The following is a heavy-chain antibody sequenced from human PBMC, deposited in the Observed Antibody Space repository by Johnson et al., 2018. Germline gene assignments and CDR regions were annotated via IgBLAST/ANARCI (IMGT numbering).Heavy chain of an antibody. Sequence: VQLLESGGGVVQPGRSLRLSCAASGFTFSSYDMHWVRQATGKGLEWVSAIGTAGDTYYPGSVKGRFTISRENAKNSLYLQMNSLRAGDTAVYYCARATPLVKARWFGEEDYYYGMDVWGQGTTVTVSS. D-gene: IGHD3-10*01. J-gene: IGHJ6*02. CDR2: IGTAGDT. CDR1: GFTFSSYD. CDR3: ARATPLVKARWFGEEDYYYGMDV. V-gene: IGHV3-13*01.